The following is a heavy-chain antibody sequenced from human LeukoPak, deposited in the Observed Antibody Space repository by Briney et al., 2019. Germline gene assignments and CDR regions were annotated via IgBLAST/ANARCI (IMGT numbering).Heavy chain of an antibody. CDR3: TREIRYFDWLVPYYFDY. D-gene: IGHD3-9*01. V-gene: IGHV1-69*05. CDR2: IIPIFGTA. J-gene: IGHJ4*02. Sequence: SVKVSCKASGGTFSSYAISWVRQAPGQGLEWMGRIIPIFGTANYAQKFQGRVTITTDESTSTAYMELSSLRSEDTAVYYCTREIRYFDWLVPYYFDYWGQGTLVTVSS. CDR1: GGTFSSYA.